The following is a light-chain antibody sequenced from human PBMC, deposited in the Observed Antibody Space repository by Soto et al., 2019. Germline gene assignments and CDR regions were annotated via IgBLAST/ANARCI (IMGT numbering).Light chain of an antibody. CDR1: QSISSW. V-gene: IGKV1-5*01. J-gene: IGKJ1*01. CDR2: DAS. CDR3: QQYNTYWT. Sequence: IRISQSASTLSASVGDRVTITCRASQSISSWLAWYQQKPGKAPKLLIYDASSLESGVPSRFSGSGSGTEFTLTISSLQPDDFATYYCQQYNTYWTFGQGTKVDIK.